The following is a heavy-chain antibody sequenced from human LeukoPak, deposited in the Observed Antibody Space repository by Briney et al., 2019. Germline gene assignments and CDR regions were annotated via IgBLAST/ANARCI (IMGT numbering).Heavy chain of an antibody. CDR1: GFSFSTYG. D-gene: IGHD6-6*01. CDR3: ANQRRDSSSSSFRFHFDN. V-gene: IGHV3-30*02. CDR2: IRFDSSNK. Sequence: GGSLRLSCVASGFSFSTYGMHWLRQAPGEGLEWVAFIRFDSSNKYYADSVKGRFSISRDNSKNTVYLQMNSLRTEDTAVYFCANQRRDSSSSSFRFHFDNWGQGTLVAVSS. J-gene: IGHJ4*02.